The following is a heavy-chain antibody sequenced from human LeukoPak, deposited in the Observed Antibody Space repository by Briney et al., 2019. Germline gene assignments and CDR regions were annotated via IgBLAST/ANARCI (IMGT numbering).Heavy chain of an antibody. CDR1: GGSISSSSYY. J-gene: IGHJ5*02. D-gene: IGHD6-19*01. Sequence: SETLSLTCTVSGGSISSSSYYWGWIRQPPGKGLEWIGSIYHSGSTYHNPSLKSRVTISVDTSKNQFSLKLSSVTAADTAVYYCARDLGAVAGVEHWGQGTLVTVSS. V-gene: IGHV4-39*07. CDR3: ARDLGAVAGVEH. CDR2: IYHSGST.